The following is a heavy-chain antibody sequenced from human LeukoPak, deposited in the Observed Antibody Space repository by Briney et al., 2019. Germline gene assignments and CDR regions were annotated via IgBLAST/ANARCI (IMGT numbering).Heavy chain of an antibody. CDR2: IIPIFGTA. CDR1: GGTFSSYA. Sequence: ASVKVSCKASGGTFSSYAISWVRQAPGQGLEWMGGIIPIFGTANYAQKFQGRVTMSRDTSTSTVYMELSSLRSEDTAVYYCARDRREDTAMDDYWGQGTLVTVSS. CDR3: ARDRREDTAMDDY. J-gene: IGHJ4*02. D-gene: IGHD5-18*01. V-gene: IGHV1-69*05.